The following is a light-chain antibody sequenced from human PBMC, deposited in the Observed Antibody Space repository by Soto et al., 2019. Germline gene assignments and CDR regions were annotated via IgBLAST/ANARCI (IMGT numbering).Light chain of an antibody. Sequence: QSALTQPASVSGSPGQSITISCTGTSSDVGGYNFVSWYQQHPGKAPKLMIYEVTDRPSGVSNRFSGSKSGSTASLTISGLQAEDVADYYCSSYTSRNTLAFGGGTQLTVL. CDR3: SSYTSRNTLA. CDR2: EVT. V-gene: IGLV2-14*01. J-gene: IGLJ2*01. CDR1: SSDVGGYNF.